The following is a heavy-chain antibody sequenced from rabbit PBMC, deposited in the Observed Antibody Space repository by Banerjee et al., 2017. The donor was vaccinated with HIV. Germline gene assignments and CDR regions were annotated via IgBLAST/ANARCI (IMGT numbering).Heavy chain of an antibody. J-gene: IGHJ4*01. Sequence: QEQLVESGGGLVRPEGSLKLSCTASGFSFSNKAVMCWVRQAPGKGLQWIACINAVTGKAVYATWAKGRFTFSKTSSTTVTLQMTGLTAADTATYFCARAATSGNSAYYFDLWGPGTLVTVS. V-gene: IGHV1S45*01. CDR1: GFSFSNKAV. D-gene: IGHD1-1*01. CDR3: ARAATSGNSAYYFDL. CDR2: INAVTGKA.